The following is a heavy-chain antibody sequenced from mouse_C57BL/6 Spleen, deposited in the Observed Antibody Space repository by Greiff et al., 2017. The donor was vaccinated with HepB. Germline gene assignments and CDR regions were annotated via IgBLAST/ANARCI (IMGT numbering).Heavy chain of an antibody. D-gene: IGHD2-5*01. CDR1: GYTFTDYY. CDR3: AREGAPTIVKRRNYFDY. Sequence: EVQLQQSGPELVKPGASVKISCKASGYTFTDYYMNWVKQSHGKSLEWIGDINPNNGGTSYNQKFKGKATLTVDKSSSTAYMELRSLTSEDSAVYYCAREGAPTIVKRRNYFDYWGQGTTLTVSS. V-gene: IGHV1-26*01. J-gene: IGHJ2*01. CDR2: INPNNGGT.